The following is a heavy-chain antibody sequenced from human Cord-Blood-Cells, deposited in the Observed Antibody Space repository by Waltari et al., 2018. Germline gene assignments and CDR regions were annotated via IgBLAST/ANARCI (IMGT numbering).Heavy chain of an antibody. Sequence: QLQLQESGPGLVKPSETLSLTCTVSGGSISSSSYYWGWIRQPPGKGLEWIGSIYYSGSTYYHPSLKSRVTISVDTSKNQFSLKLSSVTAADTAVYYCARQASDGDFDYWGQGTLVTVSS. V-gene: IGHV4-39*01. CDR3: ARQASDGDFDY. CDR2: IYYSGST. J-gene: IGHJ4*02. CDR1: GGSISSSSYY. D-gene: IGHD3-10*01.